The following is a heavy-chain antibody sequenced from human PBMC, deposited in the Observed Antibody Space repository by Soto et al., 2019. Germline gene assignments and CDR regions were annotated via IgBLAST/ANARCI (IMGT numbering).Heavy chain of an antibody. V-gene: IGHV1-69*02. CDR3: ATRYGSGSTHFDS. CDR2: VNPIVGMS. J-gene: IGHJ4*02. Sequence: QVQLVQSGAEVKKPGYSVKVSCTASGGTFNSYTLNWVRQAPGQRLEWVGRVNPIVGMSSSASKFQGRVTMTADKTTTKAYMDLTGLKSEDTAGYYCATRYGSGSTHFDSCGQGPLVTVSS. D-gene: IGHD3-10*01. CDR1: GGTFNSYT.